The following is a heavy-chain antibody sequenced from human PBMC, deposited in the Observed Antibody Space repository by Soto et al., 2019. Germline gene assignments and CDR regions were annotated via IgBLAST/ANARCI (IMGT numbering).Heavy chain of an antibody. V-gene: IGHV1-18*01. D-gene: IGHD6-19*01. CDR3: AIGIAVAGANDAFDI. CDR1: GYAFTSYG. Sequence: ASVKVSCKAAGYAFTSYGISWWRQAPGEGLEGMGWISAYNGNTNYAQKLQGRVTMTTDTSTSTAYLELRSLTSDDTAVYYCAIGIAVAGANDAFDIWGQGTMVTVSS. CDR2: ISAYNGNT. J-gene: IGHJ3*02.